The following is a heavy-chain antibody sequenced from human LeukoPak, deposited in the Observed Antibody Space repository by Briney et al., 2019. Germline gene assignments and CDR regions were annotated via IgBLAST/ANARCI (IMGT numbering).Heavy chain of an antibody. CDR3: ARAGIVVVPAVYDY. CDR1: GFSFSNYA. D-gene: IGHD2-2*01. CDR2: IIAGGGST. Sequence: GGSLRLSCAASGFSFSNYAMSWVRQAPGKGLEWVSGIIAGGGSTFYADSVKGRFTISRDNSKNTLYLQMHSLRAEDTAVYYCARAGIVVVPAVYDYWGQGTLVTVSS. J-gene: IGHJ4*02. V-gene: IGHV3-23*01.